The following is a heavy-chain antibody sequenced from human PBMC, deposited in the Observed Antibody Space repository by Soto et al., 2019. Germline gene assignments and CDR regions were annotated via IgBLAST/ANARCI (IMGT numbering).Heavy chain of an antibody. V-gene: IGHV3-21*02. CDR2: INEDSTYI. CDR1: GFAFNTYS. Sequence: EVQLVESGGGLVKPGGSLRLSCTASGFAFNTYSMNWVRQAPGKGLECVSSINEDSTYIYYADSLRGRITISRDNAKDSLFLQMNSLRPDDPAVYYCVRDLGRYFRSGYMDLWGDGATVTISS. J-gene: IGHJ6*03. CDR3: VRDLGRYFRSGYMDL. D-gene: IGHD3-9*01.